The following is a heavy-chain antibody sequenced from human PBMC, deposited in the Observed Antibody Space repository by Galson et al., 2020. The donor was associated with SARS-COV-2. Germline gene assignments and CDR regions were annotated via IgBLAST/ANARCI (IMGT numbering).Heavy chain of an antibody. D-gene: IGHD2-8*01. V-gene: IGHV4-34*01. Sequence: SQTLSLTCAVYGGSFSGYYWSWIRQPPGKGLEWIGEIHHSGSTNYNPSLKSRVTISVDTSKNQFSLKLSSVTAADTAVYYCATNTGFFYYYGMDVWSQGTTVTVSS. J-gene: IGHJ6*02. CDR1: GGSFSGYY. CDR2: IHHSGST. CDR3: ATNTGFFYYYGMDV.